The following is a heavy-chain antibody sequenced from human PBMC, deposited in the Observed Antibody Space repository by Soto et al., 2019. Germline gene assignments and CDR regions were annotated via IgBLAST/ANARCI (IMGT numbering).Heavy chain of an antibody. CDR3: ARDQDGDYEDY. J-gene: IGHJ4*02. CDR2: ISAYNGHT. Sequence: QVQLVQSGAEVKKPGASVKVSCKASGYTFTRYAISWVRQAPGQGLEWMGWISAYNGHTNYAQKLQGRVTMTTDTSTTTAYMELRSLRSDDSAVYYCARDQDGDYEDYWGQGTLVTVSS. D-gene: IGHD4-17*01. V-gene: IGHV1-18*01. CDR1: GYTFTRYA.